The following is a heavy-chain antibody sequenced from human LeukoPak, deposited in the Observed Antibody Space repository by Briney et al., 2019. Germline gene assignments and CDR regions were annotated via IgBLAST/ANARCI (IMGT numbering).Heavy chain of an antibody. CDR3: ARDGSGSYSAI. J-gene: IGHJ3*02. V-gene: IGHV3-48*01. D-gene: IGHD1-26*01. CDR1: GFSFSSYS. Sequence: GGSLGLSCAASGFSFSSYSMTWIRQAPGKGLEWVSYVSSSGDTVYHADSVKGRFTISRDNAKNSLYLQMNSLRAEDTAVHYCARDGSGSYSAIWGQGTMVTVSS. CDR2: VSSSGDTV.